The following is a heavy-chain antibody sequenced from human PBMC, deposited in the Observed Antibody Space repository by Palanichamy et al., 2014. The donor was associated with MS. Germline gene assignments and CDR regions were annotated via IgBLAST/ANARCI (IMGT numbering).Heavy chain of an antibody. V-gene: IGHV3-33*01. CDR3: AREFDWETASFFDF. D-gene: IGHD3-9*01. Sequence: QVHLVESGGGVVQPGRSLRLSCAASGFTFSNYGMHWVRQAPDKGLEWVAVIWFDGSNKDYADSVKGRFTISRDNSKNSLYLQMNSLRAEDTAVYYCAREFDWETASFFDFWGQGTLVTVSS. CDR1: GFTFSNYG. CDR2: IWFDGSNK. J-gene: IGHJ4*02.